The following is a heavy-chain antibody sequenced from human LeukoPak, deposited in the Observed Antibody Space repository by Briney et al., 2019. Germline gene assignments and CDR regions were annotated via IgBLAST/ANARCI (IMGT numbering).Heavy chain of an antibody. V-gene: IGHV3-30-3*01. CDR2: MSSDGSNK. J-gene: IGHJ3*02. CDR3: ARALSSGWSHAFDI. CDR1: GFTFSVYT. D-gene: IGHD6-19*01. Sequence: SGGSLRLSCAASGFTFSVYTIHWVRQAPGKGLEWVAVMSSDGSNKYYADSVKGRFTISRDNSRNTMYLQMNSLRAEDTAVYCCARALSSGWSHAFDIWGQGTMVTVSS.